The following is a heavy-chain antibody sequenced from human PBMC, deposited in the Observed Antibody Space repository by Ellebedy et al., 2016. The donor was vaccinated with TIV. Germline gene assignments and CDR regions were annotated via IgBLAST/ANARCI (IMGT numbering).Heavy chain of an antibody. CDR2: INSDGSST. CDR3: ARDHQLGIENFDY. CDR1: GFTFSSYW. D-gene: IGHD2-2*01. J-gene: IGHJ4*02. Sequence: PGGSLRLSCAASGFTFSSYWMHRVRQAPGKGLVWVSRINSDGSSTSYADSVKGRFTISRDNAKNTLYLQMNSLRAEDTAVYYCARDHQLGIENFDYWGQGTLVTVSS. V-gene: IGHV3-74*01.